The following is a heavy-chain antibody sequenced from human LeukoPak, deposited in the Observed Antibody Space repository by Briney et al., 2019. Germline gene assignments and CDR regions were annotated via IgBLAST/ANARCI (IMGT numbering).Heavy chain of an antibody. V-gene: IGHV1-8*01. CDR1: GYTFTSYD. J-gene: IGHJ4*02. CDR2: MNPNSGNT. D-gene: IGHD6-19*01. CDR3: ARAVAGHGIPDDY. Sequence: ASVKVSCKASGYTFTSYDINWVRQATGEGVEWMGWMNPNSGNTGYAQKFQGRVTMTRNTSISTAYMGLSSLRSEDTAVYYCARAVAGHGIPDDYWGQGTLVTVSS.